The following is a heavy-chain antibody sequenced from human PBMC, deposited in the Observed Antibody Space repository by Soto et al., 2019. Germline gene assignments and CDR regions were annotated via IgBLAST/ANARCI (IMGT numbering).Heavy chain of an antibody. CDR2: IYYSGST. CDR3: ARVGAVVVVPAGNWFDP. D-gene: IGHD2-2*01. V-gene: IGHV4-39*01. J-gene: IGHJ5*02. Sequence: SETLSLTCTVSGGSISSSSYYWCWIRQPPWKGLEWIGSIYYSGSTYYNPSLKSRVTISVDTSKNQFSLKLSSVTAADTAVYYCARVGAVVVVPAGNWFDPWGQGXLVTVSS. CDR1: GGSISSSSYY.